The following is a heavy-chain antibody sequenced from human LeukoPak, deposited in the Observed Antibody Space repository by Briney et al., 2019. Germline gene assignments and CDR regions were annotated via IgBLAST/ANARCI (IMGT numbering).Heavy chain of an antibody. CDR3: AREIAAAAIDY. CDR1: GYTFTSYD. D-gene: IGHD6-13*01. J-gene: IGHJ4*02. Sequence: ASVKVSSKASGYTFTSYDINWVRQATGQGLEWMGWMNPNSGNTGYAQKFQGRVTITRNTSISTAYMELSSLISEDTAVYYCAREIAAAAIDYWGQGTLVTVSS. CDR2: MNPNSGNT. V-gene: IGHV1-8*03.